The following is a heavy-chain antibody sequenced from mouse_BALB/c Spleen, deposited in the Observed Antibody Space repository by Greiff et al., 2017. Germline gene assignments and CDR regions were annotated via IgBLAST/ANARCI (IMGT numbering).Heavy chain of an antibody. D-gene: IGHD1-1*01. CDR2: IGAGGST. Sequence: VQGVESGPGLVAPSQSLSITCTVSGFSLTSYGVHWVRQPPGKGLEWLGVIGAGGSTNYNSALMSRLSISKDNSKSQVFLKMNSLQTDDTAMYYCARDYYGSTWYFDVWGAGTTVTVSS. V-gene: IGHV2-9*02. CDR1: GFSLTSYG. CDR3: ARDYYGSTWYFDV. J-gene: IGHJ1*01.